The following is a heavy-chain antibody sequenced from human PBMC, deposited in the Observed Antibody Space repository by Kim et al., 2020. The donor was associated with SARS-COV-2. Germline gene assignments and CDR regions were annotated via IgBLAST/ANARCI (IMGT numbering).Heavy chain of an antibody. D-gene: IGHD3-3*01. Sequence: SETLSLTCAVYGGSFSGYYWSWIRQPPGKGLEWIGEINHSGSTNYNPSLKSRVTISVDTSKNQFSLKLSSVTAADTAVYYCAAAKYYDFWSGSQKNFDYWGQGTLVTVSS. CDR2: INHSGST. J-gene: IGHJ4*02. CDR1: GGSFSGYY. CDR3: AAAKYYDFWSGSQKNFDY. V-gene: IGHV4-34*01.